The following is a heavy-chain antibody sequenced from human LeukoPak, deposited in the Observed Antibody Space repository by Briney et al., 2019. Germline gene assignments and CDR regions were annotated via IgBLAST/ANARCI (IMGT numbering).Heavy chain of an antibody. J-gene: IGHJ4*02. CDR3: ARDPVTTWGYFDY. D-gene: IGHD4-17*01. CDR1: GFTFRNYA. V-gene: IGHV3-30-3*01. Sequence: GGSLRLSCAASGFTFRNYAIHWVRQAPGKGLEWVAVISSDGTNKNYADSVKGRFTISGDKAKNTVYLQVNSLRSEDTAVYYCARDPVTTWGYFDYWGQGTLVTVSS. CDR2: ISSDGTNK.